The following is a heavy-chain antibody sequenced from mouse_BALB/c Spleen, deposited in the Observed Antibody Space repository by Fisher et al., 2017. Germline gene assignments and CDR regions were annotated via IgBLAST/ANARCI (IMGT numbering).Heavy chain of an antibody. J-gene: IGHJ4*01. CDR3: GRGVLRLRYAMDY. Sequence: KFKGKATLTADKSSSTAHMELRSLASEDSAVYYCGRGVLRLRYAMDYWGQGTSVTVSS. D-gene: IGHD1-2*01. V-gene: IGHV1-20*02.